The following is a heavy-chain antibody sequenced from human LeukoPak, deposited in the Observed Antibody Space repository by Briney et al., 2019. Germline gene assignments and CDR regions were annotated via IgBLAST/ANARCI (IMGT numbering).Heavy chain of an antibody. CDR3: ARRAVARILWFDP. D-gene: IGHD6-19*01. CDR2: INHSGST. CDR1: GGSFSGYY. J-gene: IGHJ5*02. Sequence: TSETLSLTCAVYGGSFSGYYWSWIRQPPVKGLEWIGEINHSGSTNYNPSLKSRVTISVDTSKNQFSLKLSSVTAADTAVYYCARRAVARILWFDPWGQGTLVTVSS. V-gene: IGHV4-34*01.